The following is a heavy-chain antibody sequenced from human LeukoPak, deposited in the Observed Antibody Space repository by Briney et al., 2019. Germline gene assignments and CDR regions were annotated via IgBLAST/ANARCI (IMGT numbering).Heavy chain of an antibody. J-gene: IGHJ4*02. D-gene: IGHD6-13*01. CDR2: INAGNGNT. V-gene: IGHV1-3*01. CDR1: GYTFTTYA. Sequence: ASVKVSCKASGYTFTTYAMHWVRQAPGQRLEWMGWINAGNGNTKYSQKFQGRVTITRDTSASTAYMELSSLRSEDTAPYYCARDQIGVAAAAYWGQGTLVTVSS. CDR3: ARDQIGVAAAAY.